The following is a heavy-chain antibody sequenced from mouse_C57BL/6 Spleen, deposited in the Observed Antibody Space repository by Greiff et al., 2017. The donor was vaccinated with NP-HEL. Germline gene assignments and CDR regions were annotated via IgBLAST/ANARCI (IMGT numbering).Heavy chain of an antibody. CDR1: GFTFSSYA. D-gene: IGHD2-3*01. CDR3: ARDDDGYLDY. Sequence: EVKVVESGGGLVKPGGSLKLSCAASGFTFSSYAMSWVRQTPEKRLEWVATISDGGSYTYYPDNVKGRFTISRDNAKNNLYLQMSHLKSEDTAMYYCARDDDGYLDYWGQGTTLTVSS. J-gene: IGHJ2*01. V-gene: IGHV5-4*01. CDR2: ISDGGSYT.